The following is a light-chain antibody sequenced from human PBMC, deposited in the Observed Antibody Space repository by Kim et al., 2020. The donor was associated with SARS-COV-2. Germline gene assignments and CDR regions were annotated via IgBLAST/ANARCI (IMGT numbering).Light chain of an antibody. J-gene: IGLJ1*01. CDR3: QSADSSGTYYV. CDR1: VLPKQY. CDR2: KDS. Sequence: PGQTARITCSGDVLPKQYAYWYQQKPGQAPVLVIYKDSERPSGIPERFSGSSSGTTVTLTISGVQAEDEADYYCQSADSSGTYYVFGTGTKVTVL. V-gene: IGLV3-25*03.